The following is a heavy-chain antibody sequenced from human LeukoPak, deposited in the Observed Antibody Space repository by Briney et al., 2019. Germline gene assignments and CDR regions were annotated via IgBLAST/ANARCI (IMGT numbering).Heavy chain of an antibody. CDR3: ATNGDYPFDS. V-gene: IGHV3-48*01. J-gene: IGHJ4*02. CDR2: ITRNSETI. CDR1: GFTFSGYS. Sequence: PGGSLRLSCAASGFTFSGYSLNWVRQAPGKGQEWVSYITRNSETIYYADSVKGRFTISRDNAKKLLFLQMNSLRTEDTAVYYCATNGDYPFDSWGQGTLVTVSS. D-gene: IGHD4-17*01.